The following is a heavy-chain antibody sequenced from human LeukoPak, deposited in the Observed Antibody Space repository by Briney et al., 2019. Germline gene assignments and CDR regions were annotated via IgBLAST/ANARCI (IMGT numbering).Heavy chain of an antibody. V-gene: IGHV1-18*01. CDR2: ISTYSGNT. CDR3: AKDCATPCDGVGGNY. CDR1: RYPFCPSG. Sequence: ASVKVSVTSSRYPFCPSGMNGVRRVPGQGLEWMGWISTYSGNTHYAPNLQGRLTMTTDTSTSTAYMELRSLTSDDTPLYYCAKDCATPCDGVGGNYWGQASLLTVSS. J-gene: IGHJ4*02. D-gene: IGHD1-26*01.